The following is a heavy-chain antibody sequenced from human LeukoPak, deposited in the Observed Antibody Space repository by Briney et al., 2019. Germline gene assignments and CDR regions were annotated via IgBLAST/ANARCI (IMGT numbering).Heavy chain of an antibody. D-gene: IGHD2/OR15-2a*01. V-gene: IGHV1-8*01. CDR3: ARSLVITSYYYYSLDV. CDR1: GYTFTSYD. Sequence: ASVKVSCKAFGYTFTSYDINWVRQATGQGLEWMGWMNPDSGNTGYAQKFQGRVTMTRNTSISTAYMELSSLRSEDTAVYYCARSLVITSYYYYSLDVWGQGTTVTVSS. CDR2: MNPDSGNT. J-gene: IGHJ6*02.